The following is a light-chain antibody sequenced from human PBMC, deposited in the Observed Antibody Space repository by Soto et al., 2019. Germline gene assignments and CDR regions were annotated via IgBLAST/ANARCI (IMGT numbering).Light chain of an antibody. J-gene: IGKJ1*01. CDR2: KTS. CDR1: QSISSY. V-gene: IGKV1-5*03. Sequence: DIQMTQSPSSLFASVGDRVTITLLASQSISSYLNWYQQKPGKAPKILIYKTSSLESGVTSRFSGSGSGTEFTLNISRLQPDDFAPYYCQQYNGYRWTAGQGT. CDR3: QQYNGYRWT.